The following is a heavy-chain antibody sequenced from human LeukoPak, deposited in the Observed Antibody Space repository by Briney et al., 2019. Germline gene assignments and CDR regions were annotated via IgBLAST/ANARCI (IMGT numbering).Heavy chain of an antibody. CDR1: GGSIRSSNYY. CDR2: IYYTGTT. Sequence: PSETLSLTCTVSGGSIRSSNYYWGWIRQPPGKGPEWIGSIYYTGTTNSNPSLKSRLTMSVDTSKNQFSLKLTSLTAADTAVYYCAGGSSWYNWYDPWGQGTLVTVSS. J-gene: IGHJ5*02. V-gene: IGHV4-39*01. CDR3: AGGSSWYNWYDP. D-gene: IGHD6-13*01.